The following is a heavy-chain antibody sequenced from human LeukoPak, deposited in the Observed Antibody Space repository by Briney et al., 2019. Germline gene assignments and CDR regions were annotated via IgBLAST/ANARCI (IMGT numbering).Heavy chain of an antibody. V-gene: IGHV4-39*07. CDR3: ARDYYDSSGYLYYFDY. CDR2: MYYSGSA. D-gene: IGHD3-22*01. CDR1: GGSISSSSYY. J-gene: IGHJ4*02. Sequence: SETLSLTCTVSGGSISSSSYYWVWIRQPPGKGLEWIGSMYYSGSAYYNPSLKSRVTISVDTSKNQFSLKLSSVTAADTAVYYCARDYYDSSGYLYYFDYWGQGTLVTVSS.